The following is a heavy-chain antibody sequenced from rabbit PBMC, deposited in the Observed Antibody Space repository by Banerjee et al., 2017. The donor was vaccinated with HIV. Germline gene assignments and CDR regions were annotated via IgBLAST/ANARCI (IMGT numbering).Heavy chain of an antibody. CDR3: ARDLAGVIGWNCNL. J-gene: IGHJ4*01. Sequence: QEQLEESGGDLVQPEGSLTLTCKASGFDFSNTVLCWVRQAPGKGPEWIACIDNGDGSTYYANWVNGRFTISKASWTTVTLQMTSLTAADTASYFCARDLAGVIGWNCNLWGQGTLVTGS. V-gene: IGHV1S47*01. CDR2: IDNGDGST. CDR1: GFDFSNTV. D-gene: IGHD4-1*01.